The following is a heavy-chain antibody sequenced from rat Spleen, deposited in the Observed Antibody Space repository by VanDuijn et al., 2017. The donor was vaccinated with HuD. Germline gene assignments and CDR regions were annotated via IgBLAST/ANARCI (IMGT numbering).Heavy chain of an antibody. CDR1: GFTFSNYG. CDR3: TSSAGH. Sequence: EVQLVESGGGLVQPGRSLKLSCAASGFTFSNYGMAWVRQAPKKGLEWVASISYEGSSTYYGDSVKGRFTISRDNAKSTLYLQMNSLRSEDTATYYCTSSAGHWGQGVMVTVSS. CDR2: ISYEGSST. D-gene: IGHD3-2*01. J-gene: IGHJ2*01. V-gene: IGHV5-22*01.